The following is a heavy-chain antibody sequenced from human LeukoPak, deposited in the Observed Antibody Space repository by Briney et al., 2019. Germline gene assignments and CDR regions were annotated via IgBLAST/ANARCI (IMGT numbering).Heavy chain of an antibody. Sequence: ASVKVSCKASGYTFTAYYIHWVRQAPGQGLEWMGWISPSSGVTNYAQNFQGRVTMTKDTSITTAYMELNSLRSDDTAVYYCARGLRGQWVVDWGQGTLVTVSS. J-gene: IGHJ4*02. CDR3: ARGLRGQWVVD. V-gene: IGHV1-2*02. CDR2: ISPSSGVT. D-gene: IGHD6-19*01. CDR1: GYTFTAYY.